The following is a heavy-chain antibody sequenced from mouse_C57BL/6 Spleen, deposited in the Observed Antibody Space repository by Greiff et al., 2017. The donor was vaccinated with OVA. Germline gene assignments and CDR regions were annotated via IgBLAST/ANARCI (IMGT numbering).Heavy chain of an antibody. CDR1: GYTFTEYT. J-gene: IGHJ4*01. V-gene: IGHV1-62-2*01. CDR3: ARDEGRGSSSYYYAMDY. Sequence: VQLQQSGAELVKPGASVKLSCKASGYTFTEYTIHWVKQRSGQGLEWIGWVYPGSGSIKYNEKFKDKATLTADTSSSTVYMEHSRLTSENSAVYFCARDEGRGSSSYYYAMDYWGQGTSVTVSS. D-gene: IGHD1-1*01. CDR2: VYPGSGSI.